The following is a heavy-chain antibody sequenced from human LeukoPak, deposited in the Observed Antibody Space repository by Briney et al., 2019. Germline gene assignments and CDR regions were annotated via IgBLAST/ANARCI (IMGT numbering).Heavy chain of an antibody. Sequence: GGSLRLSCAASGFTFSDYYMSWIRQAPGKGLERVSYISSSGSTIYYADSVKGRFTISRDNAKNSLYLQMNSLRAEDTAVYYCARDHYYYDSSGYYALFDYWGQGTLVTVSS. CDR2: ISSSGSTI. J-gene: IGHJ4*02. V-gene: IGHV3-11*01. CDR1: GFTFSDYY. D-gene: IGHD3-22*01. CDR3: ARDHYYYDSSGYYALFDY.